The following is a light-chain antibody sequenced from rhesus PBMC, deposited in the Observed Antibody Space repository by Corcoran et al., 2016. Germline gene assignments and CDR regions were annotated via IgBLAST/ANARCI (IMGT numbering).Light chain of an antibody. Sequence: QAALTQPRSVSGSPGQSVTISCTGTSSDIGTYSYVSWYQQHPGTAPKLMIYEVIKRPSGVSDRFSGSKSGNTASLTISGLPAEDEADYYCSSYAGSNTLYIFGAGTRLTVL. CDR2: EVI. CDR3: SSYAGSNTLYI. V-gene: IGLV2-32*02. J-gene: IGLJ1*01. CDR1: SSDIGTYSY.